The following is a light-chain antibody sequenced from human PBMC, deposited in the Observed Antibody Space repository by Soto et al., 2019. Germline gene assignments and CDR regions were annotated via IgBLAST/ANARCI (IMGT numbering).Light chain of an antibody. CDR1: SSDVGGYNY. V-gene: IGLV2-14*01. CDR3: SSYSYLDIPVL. Sequence: QSALTQPASVSGSPGQSITISCTGTSSDVGGYNYVSWYQQHPGKAPKLLIYEVVRRPSGISTRFSGSKSGTTASLTISGLQPEDEAHYYCSSYSYLDIPVLLGGGTKLTVL. J-gene: IGLJ2*01. CDR2: EVV.